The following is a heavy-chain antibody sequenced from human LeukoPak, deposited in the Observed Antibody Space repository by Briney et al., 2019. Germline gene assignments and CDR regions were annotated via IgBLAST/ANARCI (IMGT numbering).Heavy chain of an antibody. CDR2: ITSRTDGGTT. CDR1: GFTFSSYG. J-gene: IGHJ4*02. Sequence: KPGGSLRLSCAASGFTFSSYGMHWVRRAPGKGLEWVGRITSRTDGGTTDYAAPVKGKFTISRDDSKNTLYLQMNSLKTEDTAVYYCTTDPNFDYVWGTYRLDYWGQGTLVTVSS. V-gene: IGHV3-15*05. D-gene: IGHD3-16*02. CDR3: TTDPNFDYVWGTYRLDY.